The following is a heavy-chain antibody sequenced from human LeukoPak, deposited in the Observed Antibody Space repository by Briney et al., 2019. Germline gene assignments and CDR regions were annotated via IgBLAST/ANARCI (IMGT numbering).Heavy chain of an antibody. J-gene: IGHJ4*02. V-gene: IGHV3-30-3*01. CDR3: AHGGPCPDY. CDR2: ISYDGSNK. Sequence: GGSLRLSCAASGFTFSSYAMHWVRQAPGKGLEWVAVISYDGSNKYYADSVKGRFTISRDNSKNTLYLQMNSLRAEDTAVYYCAHGGPCPDYWGQGTLVTVSS. D-gene: IGHD2-2*01. CDR1: GFTFSSYA.